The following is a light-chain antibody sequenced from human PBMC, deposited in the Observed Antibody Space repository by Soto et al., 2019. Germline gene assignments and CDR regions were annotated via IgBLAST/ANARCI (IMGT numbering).Light chain of an antibody. V-gene: IGKV4-1*01. CDR2: WAS. J-gene: IGKJ4*01. CDR3: KQYYSTPLT. Sequence: DIVMTQSPDSLAVSLGERATINCKSSQSVLHSSNNKNYLAWYQQKPGQPPKLLIYWASTRESGVPDRFSGSGSGKDFTLTISSLQAEDVAVYYCKQYYSTPLTFGGGTKVEIK. CDR1: QSVLHSSNNKNY.